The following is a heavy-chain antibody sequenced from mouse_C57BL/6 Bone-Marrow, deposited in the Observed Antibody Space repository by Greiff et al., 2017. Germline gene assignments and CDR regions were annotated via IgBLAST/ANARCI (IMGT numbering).Heavy chain of an antibody. CDR2: IDPNSGGT. D-gene: IGHD2-3*01. Sequence: QVQLQQPGAELVKPGASVRLSCKASGYTFTSYGMHWVKQRPGRGLEWIGRIDPNSGGTKYNEQFKSKGTLTIDKPSSTAYMQFRSLTSEDSAVYYCARAYDGYYDFAYWGQGTLVTVSA. CDR3: ARAYDGYYDFAY. V-gene: IGHV1-72*01. CDR1: GYTFTSYG. J-gene: IGHJ3*01.